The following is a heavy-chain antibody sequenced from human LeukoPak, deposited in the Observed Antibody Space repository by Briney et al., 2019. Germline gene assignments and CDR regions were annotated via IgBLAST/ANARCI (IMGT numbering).Heavy chain of an antibody. V-gene: IGHV3-21*01. CDR3: ATQASSRLRVGV. Sequence: GGSLRLSCAASGFTFSSYSMNWVRQAPGKGLEWVSSISSSSSYIYYADSVKGRFTISRDNAKNSLYLQMNSLRAEDTAVYYCATQASSRLRVGVWGKGTTVTVSS. CDR1: GFTFSSYS. CDR2: ISSSSSYI. D-gene: IGHD2-15*01. J-gene: IGHJ6*04.